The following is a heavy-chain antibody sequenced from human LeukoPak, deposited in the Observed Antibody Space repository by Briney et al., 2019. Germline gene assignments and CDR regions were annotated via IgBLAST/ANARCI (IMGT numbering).Heavy chain of an antibody. V-gene: IGHV3-7*01. CDR3: AKDGSKVREVIAYYFDS. CDR2: IKQDGSEK. J-gene: IGHJ4*02. D-gene: IGHD3-10*01. Sequence: PGGSLRLSCTASGFTFSSYWMSWVRQAPGKGLEWVANIKQDGSEKCYVDSVKGRFTISRDNSKNTLYLQMNSLREEDTAVYYCAKDGSKVREVIAYYFDSWGQGTLVTVSS. CDR1: GFTFSSYW.